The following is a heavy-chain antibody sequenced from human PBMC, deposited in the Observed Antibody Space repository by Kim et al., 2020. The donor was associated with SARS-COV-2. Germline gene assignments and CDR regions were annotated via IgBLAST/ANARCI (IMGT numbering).Heavy chain of an antibody. Sequence: GGSLRLSCAVSGFIFSDYWMHWVRQAPGNGLEWVSGIYTDGTRTAYADSVTGRFTISRDNAKKTVYLQMNSLRAEDTAVYYCARGDRVGYYLDYWGQGILVTVSS. CDR2: IYTDGTRT. J-gene: IGHJ4*02. V-gene: IGHV3-74*01. CDR3: ARGDRVGYYLDY. D-gene: IGHD3-3*01. CDR1: GFIFSDYW.